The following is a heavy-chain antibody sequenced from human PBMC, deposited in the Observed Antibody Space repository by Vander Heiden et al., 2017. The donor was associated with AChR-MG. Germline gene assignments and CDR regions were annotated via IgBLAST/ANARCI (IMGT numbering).Heavy chain of an antibody. D-gene: IGHD3-16*01. CDR2: TYPGDSET. V-gene: IGHV5-51*01. CDR3: ARRAMSGNYDWGRYYYMDV. J-gene: IGHJ6*03. CDR1: GYTFPTYW. Sequence: EVQLVQSGAEVKKPGESLKIPCKTSGYTFPTYWIAWVRQMPGKGMAWMGFTYPGDSETRYSPSFQGQITISVDTDTDTAYLQWTSLKASDSAVYYCARRAMSGNYDWGRYYYMDVWGKGTTVTVSS.